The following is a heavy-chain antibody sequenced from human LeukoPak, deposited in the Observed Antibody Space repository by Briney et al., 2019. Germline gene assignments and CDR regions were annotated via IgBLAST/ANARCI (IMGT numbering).Heavy chain of an antibody. CDR3: TTDLIVVVIRVDAFDI. Sequence: GGSLRLSCAASGFTFSNAWMSWVRQAPGKGLEWVGRIKSKTDGGTTDYAAPVKGIFTISRDDSKNTLYLQMNSLKTEDTAVYYCTTDLIVVVIRVDAFDIWGQGTMVTVSS. D-gene: IGHD3-22*01. CDR1: GFTFSNAW. V-gene: IGHV3-15*01. J-gene: IGHJ3*02. CDR2: IKSKTDGGTT.